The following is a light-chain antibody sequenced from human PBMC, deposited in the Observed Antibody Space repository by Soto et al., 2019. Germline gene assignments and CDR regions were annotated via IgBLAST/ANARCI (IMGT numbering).Light chain of an antibody. CDR3: SSYTSSSTL. J-gene: IGLJ1*01. Sequence: QSGLTQPGSVCGSPGQWITISCTGTSSDVCGYNYVSWYQQHPGKAPKLMIYAVTDRPSGVSSRFSGSKSGNTASLTISGLQAEDEADYYCSSYTSSSTLFGTGTKVTVL. CDR1: SSDVCGYNY. CDR2: AVT. V-gene: IGLV2-14*01.